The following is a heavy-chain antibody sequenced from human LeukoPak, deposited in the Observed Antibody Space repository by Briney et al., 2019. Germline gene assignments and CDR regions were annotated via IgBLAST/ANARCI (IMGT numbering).Heavy chain of an antibody. CDR2: ITSSSDST. Sequence: GGSLRLSCAASGFSFSKFSMNWVRQAPGKGLEWISYITSSSDSTHYADSVKGRFTISRDNAKNSLYLQMDSLRAEDTAVYYCARVIGSYGDSAYWGQGTLVTVSS. CDR3: ARVIGSYGDSAY. V-gene: IGHV3-48*04. J-gene: IGHJ4*02. CDR1: GFSFSKFS. D-gene: IGHD4-17*01.